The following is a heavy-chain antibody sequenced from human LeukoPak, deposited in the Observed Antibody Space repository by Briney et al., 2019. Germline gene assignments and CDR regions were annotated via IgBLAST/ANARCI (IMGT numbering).Heavy chain of an antibody. V-gene: IGHV3-7*01. J-gene: IGHJ3*02. D-gene: IGHD3-10*01. CDR2: IKQDGSEK. CDR3: ARDSLGRAFDI. CDR1: GFTFSSYW. Sequence: GGSLRLSCAASGFTFSSYWMSWVRQAPRTGLECLANIKQDGSEKYYVDSVKGRFTISRDNANNSLYLQMNSLRAEDTAVYYCARDSLGRAFDIWGQGTMVTVSS.